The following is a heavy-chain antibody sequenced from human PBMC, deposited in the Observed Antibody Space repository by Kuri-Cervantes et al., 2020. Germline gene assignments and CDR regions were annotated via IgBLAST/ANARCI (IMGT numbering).Heavy chain of an antibody. CDR1: GFTFDDYA. J-gene: IGHJ6*02. Sequence: SLKISCAASGFTFDDYAMHWVRQAPGKGLEWVSGISWNSGSIGYADSVKGRFTISRDNAKNTLYLQMNSLRAEDTAVYYCARDKGFGELSQYGMDVWGQGTTVTVSS. V-gene: IGHV3-9*01. D-gene: IGHD3-10*01. CDR3: ARDKGFGELSQYGMDV. CDR2: ISWNSGSI.